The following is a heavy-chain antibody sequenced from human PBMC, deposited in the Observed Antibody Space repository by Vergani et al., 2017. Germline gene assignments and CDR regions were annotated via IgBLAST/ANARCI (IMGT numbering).Heavy chain of an antibody. CDR1: GFPFAGYA. CDR2: ISWSSNSI. D-gene: IGHD6-6*01. J-gene: IGHJ5*02. Sequence: EVQLEESGGGLVLPGRSLRLSCVASGFPFAGYAMHWVRQAPGKGLEWVSGISWSSNSIVYADSVKGRFTISRDNAKNSLYLQMNSLRAEDTALYYCANDLGTSSGGGWFDPWGQGTLVTVSS. V-gene: IGHV3-9*01. CDR3: ANDLGTSSGGGWFDP.